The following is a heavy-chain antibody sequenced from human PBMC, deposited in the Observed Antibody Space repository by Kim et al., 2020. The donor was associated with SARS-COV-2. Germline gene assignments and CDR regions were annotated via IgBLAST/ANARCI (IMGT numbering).Heavy chain of an antibody. D-gene: IGHD6-6*01. J-gene: IGHJ4*02. V-gene: IGHV4-30-2*01. CDR3: ARASSIAARPGAGGFDY. Sequence: SETLSLTCAVSGGSISSGGYSWSWIRQPPGKGLEWIGYIYHSGSTYYNPSLKSRVTISVDRSKNQFSLKLSSVTAADTAVCYCARASSIAARPGAGGFDYWGQGTLVTVSS. CDR1: GGSISSGGYS. CDR2: IYHSGST.